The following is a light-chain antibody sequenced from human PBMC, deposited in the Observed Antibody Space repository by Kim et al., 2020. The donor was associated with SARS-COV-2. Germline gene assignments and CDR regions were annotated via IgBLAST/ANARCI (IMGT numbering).Light chain of an antibody. CDR1: QTISTW. J-gene: IGKJ2*01. Sequence: DIQMTQSPSTLSASVGDRVTITCRASQTISTWLAWYQQKAGKAPKLLIYEASSSESGVPSRFSGSGSGTEFTLTISSLQPDDFATYYCQQYDNYPYTFGQGTNWRS. V-gene: IGKV1-5*03. CDR3: QQYDNYPYT. CDR2: EAS.